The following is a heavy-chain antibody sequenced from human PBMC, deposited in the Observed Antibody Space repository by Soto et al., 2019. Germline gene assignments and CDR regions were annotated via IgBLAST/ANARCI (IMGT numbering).Heavy chain of an antibody. Sequence: QVQLVQSGAEVKKPGASVKVSCKASGYTFTSYGISWVRQAPGQGLEWMGWISAYNGNTNYAQKLQGRVTMTTDTSTSTAYVELRSLRSDDTAVYYCARDGVATSYYYYYGMDGWGQGTTVTVSS. CDR1: GYTFTSYG. CDR2: ISAYNGNT. D-gene: IGHD5-12*01. J-gene: IGHJ6*02. CDR3: ARDGVATSYYYYYGMDG. V-gene: IGHV1-18*01.